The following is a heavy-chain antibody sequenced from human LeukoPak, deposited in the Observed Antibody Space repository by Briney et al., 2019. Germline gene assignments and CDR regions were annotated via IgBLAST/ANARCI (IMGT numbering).Heavy chain of an antibody. D-gene: IGHD6-13*01. CDR2: IYTSGST. J-gene: IGHJ5*02. CDR1: GGSISSYY. CDR3: ARGIRSSWYDIIYNWFDP. V-gene: IGHV4-4*07. Sequence: SETLSLTCTVSGGSISSYYWSWIRQPAGKGLEWIGRIYTSGSTNYNPSLKSRVTMSVDTSKNQFSLKLSSVTAADTAVYYCARGIRSSWYDIIYNWFDPWGQGTLVTVSS.